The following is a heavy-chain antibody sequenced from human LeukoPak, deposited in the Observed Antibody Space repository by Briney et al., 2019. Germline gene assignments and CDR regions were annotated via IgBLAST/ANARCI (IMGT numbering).Heavy chain of an antibody. V-gene: IGHV3-21*01. CDR1: GFIFSSYS. D-gene: IGHD1-7*01. CDR3: ARGNWNYGNWFDP. J-gene: IGHJ5*02. CDR2: ISSSSSYI. Sequence: GGSLRLSCAASGFIFSSYSMNWVRQAPGKGLEWVSSISSSSSYIYYADSVKGRFTISRDNAKNSLYLQMNSLRAEDTAVYYCARGNWNYGNWFDPWGQGTLVTVSS.